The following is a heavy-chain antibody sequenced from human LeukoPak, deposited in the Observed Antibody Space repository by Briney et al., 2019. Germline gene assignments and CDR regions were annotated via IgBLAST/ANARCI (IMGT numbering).Heavy chain of an antibody. V-gene: IGHV3-33*01. CDR3: AGVAGIRYPPVN. CDR2: IWYDGDKS. J-gene: IGHJ4*02. CDR1: GFTFSSHS. Sequence: GGSLRLSCAASGFTFSSHSMQWVRQAPGKGPEWLALIWYDGDKSYYAESVKGRFTISRDNSKNTLYLQMNSLRAEDTAVYYCAGVAGIRYPPVNWGQGTLVTVSS. D-gene: IGHD3-9*01.